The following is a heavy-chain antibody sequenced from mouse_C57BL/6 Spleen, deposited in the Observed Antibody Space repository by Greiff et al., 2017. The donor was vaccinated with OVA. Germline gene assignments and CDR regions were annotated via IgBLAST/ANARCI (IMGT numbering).Heavy chain of an antibody. CDR1: GYTFTSYW. D-gene: IGHD2-13*01. J-gene: IGHJ1*03. V-gene: IGHV1-59*01. Sequence: QVQLQQPGAELVRPGTSVKLSCKASGYTFTSYWMHWVKQRPGQGLEWIGVIDPSDSYTNYNQKFKGKAKLTVDTSSSTAYMQLSSLTSADSAVYSGARSGEYDVGCWYFDVWGKGTTVTVSS. CDR2: IDPSDSYT. CDR3: ARSGEYDVGCWYFDV.